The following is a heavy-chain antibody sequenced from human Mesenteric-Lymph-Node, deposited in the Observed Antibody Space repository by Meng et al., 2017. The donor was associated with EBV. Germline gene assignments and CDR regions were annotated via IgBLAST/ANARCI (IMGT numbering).Heavy chain of an antibody. Sequence: QVQLQQSGPGLVKPSQTLSLTGVIAGDSVSSSSAAWTWIRQSPSRGLEWLGRTYYRSKWYNDYAVFVKSRITINPDTSKNQFSLQLNSVTPEDTAVYYCARGATSVFDLWGRGTLVTVSA. J-gene: IGHJ2*01. CDR3: ARGATSVFDL. CDR2: TYYRSKWYN. V-gene: IGHV6-1*01. CDR1: GDSVSSSSAA.